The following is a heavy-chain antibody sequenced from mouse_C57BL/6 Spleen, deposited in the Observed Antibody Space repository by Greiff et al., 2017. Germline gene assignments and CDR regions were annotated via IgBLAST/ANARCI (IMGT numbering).Heavy chain of an antibody. J-gene: IGHJ2*01. CDR2: IDPETGGT. Sequence: QVHVKQSGAELVRPGASVTLSCKASGYTFTDYEMHWVKQTPVHGLEWIGAIDPETGGTAYNQKFKGKAILTADKSSSTAYMELRSLTSEDSAVYYCTTLGLDYWGQGTTLTVSS. V-gene: IGHV1-15*01. CDR3: TTLGLDY. D-gene: IGHD4-1*01. CDR1: GYTFTDYE.